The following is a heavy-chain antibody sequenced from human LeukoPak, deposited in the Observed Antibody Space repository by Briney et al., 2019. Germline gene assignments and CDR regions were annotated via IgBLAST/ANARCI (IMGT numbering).Heavy chain of an antibody. D-gene: IGHD2-15*01. CDR2: VSAYTGYA. CDR1: GYTFTNYG. Sequence: ASVKVSCKASGYTFTNYGINWVRQAPGQGLEWMGWVSAYTGYANYAQKIQVRVTMTTDTSTRTAYMELRRLRSDDTAVYYCARDLNVESVVPHWEAISGPLGTFDVWGQGTMVTVSS. J-gene: IGHJ3*01. CDR3: ARDLNVESVVPHWEAISGPLGTFDV. V-gene: IGHV1-18*01.